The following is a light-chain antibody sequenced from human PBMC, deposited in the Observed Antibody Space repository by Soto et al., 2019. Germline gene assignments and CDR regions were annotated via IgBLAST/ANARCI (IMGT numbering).Light chain of an antibody. CDR1: QTIDSW. CDR3: QQYNTYVT. Sequence: DIQMTQSPSTLSASLGDRVTITCRASQTIDSWLACYQQRPGKPPNLLIYDASRLESGVPSRFSGSGSGTEFTLTISSLQPDDFATYYCQQYNTYVTFGGGTKVDI. V-gene: IGKV1-5*01. CDR2: DAS. J-gene: IGKJ4*01.